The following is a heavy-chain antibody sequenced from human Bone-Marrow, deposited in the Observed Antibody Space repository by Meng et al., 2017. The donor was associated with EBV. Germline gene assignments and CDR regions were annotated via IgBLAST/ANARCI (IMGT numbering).Heavy chain of an antibody. CDR3: AKEKSMIVVVTPNY. CDR2: ISGSGDNT. D-gene: IGHD3-22*01. J-gene: IGHJ4*02. Sequence: EVQLVESXXGLVQXGGSLRLSXAASGFTFSSYAMSWVRQAPGKGLEWVSGISGSGDNTYYADSVKGRFTISRDNSKNTLYLQMNSLRAEDTAVYYCAKEKSMIVVVTPNYWGQGTLGNVSS. V-gene: IGHV3-23*04. CDR1: GFTFSSYA.